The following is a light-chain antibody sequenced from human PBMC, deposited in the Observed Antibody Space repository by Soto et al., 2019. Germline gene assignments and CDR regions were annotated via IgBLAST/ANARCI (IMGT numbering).Light chain of an antibody. CDR1: QSISSW. V-gene: IGKV1-5*01. J-gene: IGKJ1*01. Sequence: IQMTQSPSTLSASVGDRVTITCRASQSISSWLAWYQQKPGKAPKLLIYDASSLESGVPSRFSGSGSGPEFTLTISSLQPDDFATYYCQQYNSYSPTFGQGTKVDIK. CDR2: DAS. CDR3: QQYNSYSPT.